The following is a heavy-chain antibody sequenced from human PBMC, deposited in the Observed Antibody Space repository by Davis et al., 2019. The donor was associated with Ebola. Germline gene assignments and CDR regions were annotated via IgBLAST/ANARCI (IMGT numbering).Heavy chain of an antibody. CDR1: GDSVSGNNGA. Sequence: HSQTLSLTCAISGDSVSGNNGAWTWIRQSPSRGLEWLGRTYYYRSKWFHDYAVSVNSRMIINPDTAKNQFSLQLSSVTPEDTAVYYCTRGWLRSGFDYWGQGNLVIISS. CDR3: TRGWLRSGFDY. CDR2: TYYYRSKWFH. D-gene: IGHD5-12*01. V-gene: IGHV6-1*01. J-gene: IGHJ4*02.